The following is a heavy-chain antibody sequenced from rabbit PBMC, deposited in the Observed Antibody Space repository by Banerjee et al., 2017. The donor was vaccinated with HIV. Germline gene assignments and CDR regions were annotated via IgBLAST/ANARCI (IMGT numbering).Heavy chain of an antibody. Sequence: QEQLEESGGDLVKPGASLTLTCTASGFSFSSSYYMCWVRQAPGKGLEWIGCIYTGSGSTYYASWAKGRFTISKTSSTTVTLQMTSLTAADTATYFCARYASSGDGSFNLWGQGTLVTVS. J-gene: IGHJ4*01. CDR3: ARYASSGDGSFNL. D-gene: IGHD1-1*01. CDR1: GFSFSSSYY. CDR2: IYTGSGST. V-gene: IGHV1S45*01.